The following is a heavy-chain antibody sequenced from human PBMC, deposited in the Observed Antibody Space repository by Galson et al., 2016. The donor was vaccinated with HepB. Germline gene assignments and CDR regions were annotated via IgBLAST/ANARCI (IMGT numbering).Heavy chain of an antibody. CDR1: GNSLAELF. Sequence: SVKVSCKVSGNSLAELFIHWVRLAPGKGLEWMGGFDPEDGETTYAQKFQGRVSMTEDTPTDTGNMELSNLRYDDSAVYYCATVGSYPTSSPYYYYYFGMDVWGKGTTVTVSS. CDR2: FDPEDGET. CDR3: ATVGSYPTSSPYYYYYFGMDV. V-gene: IGHV1-24*01. J-gene: IGHJ6*04. D-gene: IGHD3-16*02.